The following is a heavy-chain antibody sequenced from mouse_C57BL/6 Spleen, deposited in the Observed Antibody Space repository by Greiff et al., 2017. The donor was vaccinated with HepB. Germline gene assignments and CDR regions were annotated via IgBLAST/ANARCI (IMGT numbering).Heavy chain of an antibody. CDR1: GYTFTDYY. Sequence: EVQLQQSGPELVKPGASVKISCKASGYTFTDYYMNWVKQSHGKSLEWIGDINPNNGGTSYNQKFKGKATLTVDKSSSTAYMELRSLTSEDSAVYYCAGITTSFDYWGQGTTLTVSS. CDR3: AGITTSFDY. CDR2: INPNNGGT. J-gene: IGHJ2*01. D-gene: IGHD1-1*01. V-gene: IGHV1-26*01.